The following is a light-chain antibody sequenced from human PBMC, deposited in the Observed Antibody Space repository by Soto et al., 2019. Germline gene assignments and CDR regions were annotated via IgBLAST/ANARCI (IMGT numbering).Light chain of an antibody. CDR1: QSIGIY. Sequence: DIQMTQSPSSLSASVGDRVTITCRASQSIGIYLNWYQQRPGKAPKFLIYGASKLQSGVPSRFSGSGSGTELTLTISSLQPEDFATYYCQQTYSALPYTFGQGTKLEIK. CDR3: QQTYSALPYT. V-gene: IGKV1-39*01. J-gene: IGKJ2*01. CDR2: GAS.